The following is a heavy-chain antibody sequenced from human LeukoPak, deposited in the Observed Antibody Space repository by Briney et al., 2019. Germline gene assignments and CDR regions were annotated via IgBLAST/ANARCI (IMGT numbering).Heavy chain of an antibody. V-gene: IGHV4-59*01. D-gene: IGHD3-10*01. Sequence: PSETVSLTCTVSSGSISGNYWSWIRQPPGKGLEWIGYIYYNGFTNYNPSLKSRIAISVDSSKNQFSLKLSSVTAADTAVYYCARTRDSGSLDFWGQRTSATVSS. CDR3: ARTRDSGSLDF. CDR1: SGSISGNY. CDR2: IYYNGFT. J-gene: IGHJ4*02.